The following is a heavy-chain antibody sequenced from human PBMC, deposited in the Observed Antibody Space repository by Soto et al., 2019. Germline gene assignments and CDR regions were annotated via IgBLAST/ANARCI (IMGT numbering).Heavy chain of an antibody. CDR1: GYTFTSYA. D-gene: IGHD6-13*01. J-gene: IGHJ6*03. V-gene: IGHV1-3*01. CDR2: INAGNGNT. CDR3: ARARIAAAGTDYYYYMDV. Sequence: QVQLVQSGAEVKKPGASVKVSCKASGYTFTSYAMHWVRQAPRQRLEWMGWINAGNGNTKYSQKFQGRVTITRDTSASTAYMELSSLRSEDTAVYYCARARIAAAGTDYYYYMDVWGKGTTVTVSS.